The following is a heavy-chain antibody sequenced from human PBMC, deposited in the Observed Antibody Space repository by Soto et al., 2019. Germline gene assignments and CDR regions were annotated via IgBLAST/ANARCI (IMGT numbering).Heavy chain of an antibody. V-gene: IGHV1-46*01. J-gene: IGHJ6*02. CDR2: INPSGGST. CDR3: ARDWYYYGSGSHYYYYYGMDV. D-gene: IGHD3-10*01. CDR1: GYTFTSYY. Sequence: QVQLVQSGAEVKKPGASVKVSCKASGYTFTSYYMHWVRQAPGQGLEWMGIINPSGGSTSYAQKFQGRVTMTRDTSTSTVYMELSSLRSEDTAVYYCARDWYYYGSGSHYYYYYGMDVWGQGTTVTVSS.